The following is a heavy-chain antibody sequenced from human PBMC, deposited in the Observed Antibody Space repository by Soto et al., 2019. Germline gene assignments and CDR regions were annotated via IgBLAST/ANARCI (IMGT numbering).Heavy chain of an antibody. Sequence: GGSLRLSCAASGFTFSSYGMHWVRQAPGKGLEWVAVIWYDGSNKYYADSVKGRFTISRDNSKDTLYLQMNRLRAEDTAVYYCAREWLDNYYYYGMDVWGQGTTVTVSS. CDR3: AREWLDNYYYYGMDV. J-gene: IGHJ6*02. CDR2: IWYDGSNK. V-gene: IGHV3-33*01. D-gene: IGHD6-19*01. CDR1: GFTFSSYG.